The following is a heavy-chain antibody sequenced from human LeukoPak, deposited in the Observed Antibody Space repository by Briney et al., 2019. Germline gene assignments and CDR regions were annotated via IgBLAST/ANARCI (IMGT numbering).Heavy chain of an antibody. CDR2: VDHSRYI. CDR1: GGSINSHY. CDR3: AIRKRGDSSKLDWFDP. Sequence: SETLSLTCTVSGGSINSHYWTWIRQSPEKGFGWIGYVDHSRYINFNPSLKSRVTISADTSKNQFSLRMTSVTAADTAVYYCAIRKRGDSSKLDWFDPWGQGTLVTVSS. J-gene: IGHJ5*02. D-gene: IGHD3-22*01. V-gene: IGHV4-59*11.